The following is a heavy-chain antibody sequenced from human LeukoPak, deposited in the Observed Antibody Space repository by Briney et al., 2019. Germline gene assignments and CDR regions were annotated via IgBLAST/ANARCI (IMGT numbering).Heavy chain of an antibody. J-gene: IGHJ4*02. V-gene: IGHV1-18*01. CDR3: ARVAGIAVAGTADY. Sequence: ASVKVSCQACGCTFTRYGISGVGQAPGQGLAWMEWISAYNGDTNYAQKLQGRVTMTTDTSTSTAYMELRSLRSDDTAVYYCARVAGIAVAGTADYWGQGTLVTVSS. D-gene: IGHD6-19*01. CDR1: GCTFTRYG. CDR2: ISAYNGDT.